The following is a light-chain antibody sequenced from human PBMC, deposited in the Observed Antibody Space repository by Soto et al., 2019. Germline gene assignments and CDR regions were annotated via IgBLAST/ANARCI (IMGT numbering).Light chain of an antibody. V-gene: IGKV3-15*01. CDR3: QQYNDAKT. J-gene: IGKJ1*01. Sequence: EIVMTQSPATLSVSPGERATLSCRVSQSVNIKLAWYQQKFGQAPRLLIYGASTRAAGVPARFSGSGSGTEFTLTISSLQSEDSAVYYCQQYNDAKTFGQGTKVEIK. CDR2: GAS. CDR1: QSVNIK.